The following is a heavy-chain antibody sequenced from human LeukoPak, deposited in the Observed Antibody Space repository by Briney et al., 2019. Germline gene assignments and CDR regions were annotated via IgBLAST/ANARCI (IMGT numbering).Heavy chain of an antibody. J-gene: IGHJ6*02. CDR1: GFTFSSYA. CDR2: IKQDGSEK. V-gene: IGHV3-7*01. CDR3: ATATVVTPLGMDV. Sequence: GGSLRLSCAASGFTFSSYAMHWVRQAPGKGLEWVANIKQDGSEKYYVDSVKGRFTISRDNAKNSLYLQMNSPRAEDTAVYYCATATVVTPLGMDVWGQGTTVTVSS. D-gene: IGHD4-23*01.